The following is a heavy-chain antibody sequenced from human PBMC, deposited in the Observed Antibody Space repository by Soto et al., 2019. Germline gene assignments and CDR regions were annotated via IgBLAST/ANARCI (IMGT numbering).Heavy chain of an antibody. CDR2: IYSGGST. J-gene: IGHJ4*02. V-gene: IGHV3-53*04. D-gene: IGHD3-9*01. CDR1: GFTVSSNY. CDR3: AREDILTGYCMSD. Sequence: EVQLVESGGGLVQPGGSLRLSCAASGFTVSSNYMSWVRQAPGKGLEWVSIIYSGGSTYYADSVKGRFTISRHNSKNTRYLQMNSLRAEDTAVYYCAREDILTGYCMSDWGQGTLVTVSS.